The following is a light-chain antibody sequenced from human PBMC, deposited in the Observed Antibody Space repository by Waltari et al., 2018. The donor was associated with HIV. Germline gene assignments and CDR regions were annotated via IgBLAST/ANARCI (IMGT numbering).Light chain of an antibody. CDR1: QDVDRY. CDR2: DAS. Sequence: EIVLTQSPATLSLSPGERASLSCRASQDVDRYLAWYQQRPGQPPRRLIYDASSRATGVPPRFSGGGSGTDFFLTINSLEPEDFAIYFCQQRVTWPHTFGQGT. V-gene: IGKV3-11*01. J-gene: IGKJ2*01. CDR3: QQRVTWPHT.